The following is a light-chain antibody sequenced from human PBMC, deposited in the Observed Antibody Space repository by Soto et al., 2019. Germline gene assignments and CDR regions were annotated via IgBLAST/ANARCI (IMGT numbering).Light chain of an antibody. CDR2: AAS. Sequence: DIKMTQSPSSLSASVGDRVTITCRASQSISSYLNWYQQKPGKAPKLLIYAASSLQSGVPSRFSGSGSGKDVNLTIRSLQPEEFATDYCQQRYSTPLTVGGGNKVDIK. CDR3: QQRYSTPLT. V-gene: IGKV1-39*01. CDR1: QSISSY. J-gene: IGKJ4*01.